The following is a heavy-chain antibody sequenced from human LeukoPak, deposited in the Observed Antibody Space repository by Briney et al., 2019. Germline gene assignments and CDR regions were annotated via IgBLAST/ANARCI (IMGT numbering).Heavy chain of an antibody. J-gene: IGHJ3*01. CDR2: IIPIFGTA. V-gene: IGHV1-69*05. D-gene: IGHD2-15*01. Sequence: SVKVSCKASGGTFSSYAISWVRQAPGQGLEWMGGIIPIFGTANYAQKFQGRVTITTDESTSTAYMELSSLRSEDTAVYHCARAQRIMMTHAFDLWGQGTMVTVSS. CDR3: ARAQRIMMTHAFDL. CDR1: GGTFSSYA.